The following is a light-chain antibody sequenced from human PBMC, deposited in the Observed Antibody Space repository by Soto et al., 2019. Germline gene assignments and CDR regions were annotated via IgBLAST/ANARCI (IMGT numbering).Light chain of an antibody. CDR1: SSDVGAYDY. Sequence: QSVLTQPRSVSGSPGQSVTISCTGTSSDVGAYDYVSWYQHHPGKAPKLMIYDVSKRPSGVPDRFSGSKSGNTASLTISGLQAEDEADYYCCSYAGTYAFVFGGGTKVTVL. J-gene: IGLJ2*01. CDR2: DVS. V-gene: IGLV2-11*01. CDR3: CSYAGTYAFV.